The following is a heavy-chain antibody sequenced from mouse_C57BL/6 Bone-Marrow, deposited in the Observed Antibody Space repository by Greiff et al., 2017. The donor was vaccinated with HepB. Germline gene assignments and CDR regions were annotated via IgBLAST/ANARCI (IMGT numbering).Heavy chain of an antibody. CDR3: TLITTVVAPYYYAMDY. CDR2: ISSGGDYI. CDR1: GFTFSSYA. Sequence: EVQGVESGEGLVKPGGSLKLSCAASGFTFSSYAMSWVRQTPEKRLEWVAYISSGGDYIYYADTVKGRFTISRDNARDTLYLQMSSLKAEDTAMYYCTLITTVVAPYYYAMDYWGQGTSVTVSS. D-gene: IGHD1-1*01. J-gene: IGHJ4*01. V-gene: IGHV5-9-1*02.